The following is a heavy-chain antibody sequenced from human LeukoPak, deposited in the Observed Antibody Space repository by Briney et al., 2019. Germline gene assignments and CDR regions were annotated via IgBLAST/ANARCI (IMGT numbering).Heavy chain of an antibody. CDR2: IRYDGSNK. CDR1: GFTFSSYG. D-gene: IGHD3-22*01. V-gene: IGHV3-30*02. CDR3: AKDGPEVVVIGNAFDI. Sequence: PGGSLRLSCAASGFTFSSYGMHWVRQAPGKGLEWVAFIRYDGSNKYYADSVEGRFTISRDNSKNTLYLQMNSLRAEDTAVYYCAKDGPEVVVIGNAFDIWGQGTMVTVSS. J-gene: IGHJ3*02.